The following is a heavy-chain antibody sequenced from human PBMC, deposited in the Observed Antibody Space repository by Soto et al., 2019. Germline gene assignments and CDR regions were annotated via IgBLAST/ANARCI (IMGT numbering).Heavy chain of an antibody. CDR3: HGYGY. J-gene: IGHJ4*02. V-gene: IGHV3-53*01. D-gene: IGHD5-12*01. CDR1: GFSVTANY. Sequence: DVQVVESGGGLIQTGGSLRLSCEVSGFSVTANYMSWVRQAPGKGLEWVSVIYSGGSTYYIDSVKGRFSISRDISKNTLYLQMNSLRAEDTAVYYCHGYGYWGQGTLVTVSS. CDR2: IYSGGST.